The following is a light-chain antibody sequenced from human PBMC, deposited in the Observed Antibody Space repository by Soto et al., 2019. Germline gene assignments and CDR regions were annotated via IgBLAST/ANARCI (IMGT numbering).Light chain of an antibody. V-gene: IGKV3-20*01. J-gene: IGKJ5*01. CDR1: QSVSSSY. CDR3: QQYGSSPPIT. CDR2: GAS. Sequence: EIVLTQSPGTLSLPPGERATLSCRASQSVSSSYLAWYQQKPGQAPRLLISGASSRATGIPARFSGSGSGIDFTLTISRLEPEDFAVYYCQQYGSSPPITFGQGTRLEIK.